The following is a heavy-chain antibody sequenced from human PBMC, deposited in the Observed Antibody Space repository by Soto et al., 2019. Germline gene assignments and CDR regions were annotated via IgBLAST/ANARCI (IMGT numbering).Heavy chain of an antibody. CDR1: GFTFSSYS. Sequence: EVQLVESGGGLVKPGGSLRLYCAASGFTFSSYSMNWVRQAPGKGLEWVSSISSSSSYIYYADSVKGRFTISRDNAKNSLYLQMNSLRAEDTALYYCARYYGSGSYYDAFDIWGQGTMVTVSS. J-gene: IGHJ3*02. V-gene: IGHV3-21*01. D-gene: IGHD3-10*01. CDR3: ARYYGSGSYYDAFDI. CDR2: ISSSSSYI.